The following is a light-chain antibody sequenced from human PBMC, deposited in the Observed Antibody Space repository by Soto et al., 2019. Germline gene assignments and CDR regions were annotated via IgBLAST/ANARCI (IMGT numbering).Light chain of an antibody. CDR3: QQYETFSGT. CDR2: DAS. CDR1: QSVSGW. J-gene: IGKJ1*01. Sequence: DIQMTQCPSSLSSSFGDTVTVTCGASQSVSGWLAWYQQKPGEAPKLLMYDASALPRGVPSRFSASGSGTKFTLTLASLQHDDFATYDCQQYETFSGTFGPGTKVDI. V-gene: IGKV1-5*01.